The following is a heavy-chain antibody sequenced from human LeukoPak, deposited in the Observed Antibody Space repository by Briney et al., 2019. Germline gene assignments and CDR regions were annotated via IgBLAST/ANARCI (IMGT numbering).Heavy chain of an antibody. V-gene: IGHV1-18*01. CDR2: ISAYNGNT. D-gene: IGHD4-23*01. J-gene: IGHJ3*02. CDR3: ASRSDDYGGNSPAPRAFDI. Sequence: ASVKVSCKASGYTFTSYGISWVRQAPGQGLEWMGWISAYNGNTNYAQKLQGRVTMTTDTSTSTAYMELRSLRSDDTAVYYCASRSDDYGGNSPAPRAFDIWGQGTMVTVSS. CDR1: GYTFTSYG.